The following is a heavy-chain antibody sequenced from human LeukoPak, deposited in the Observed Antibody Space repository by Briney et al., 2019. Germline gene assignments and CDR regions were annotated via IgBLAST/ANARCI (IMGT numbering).Heavy chain of an antibody. CDR1: GFTFDDYA. Sequence: PGRSLRLSCAASGFTFDDYAMHWVRQAPGKGLEWVSGISWNSGNIGYADSVKGRFTISRDNAKNSLYLQMNSLRVEDTALYYCAKDSGDGHSYGHHYFDYWGQGTLVTVSS. CDR3: AKDSGDGHSYGHHYFDY. CDR2: ISWNSGNI. D-gene: IGHD5-18*01. J-gene: IGHJ4*02. V-gene: IGHV3-9*01.